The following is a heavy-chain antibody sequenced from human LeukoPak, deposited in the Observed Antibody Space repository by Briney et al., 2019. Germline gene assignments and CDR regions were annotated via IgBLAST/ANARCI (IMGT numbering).Heavy chain of an antibody. V-gene: IGHV3-23*01. J-gene: IGHJ4*02. D-gene: IGHD1-26*01. Sequence: GGSLRLSCAASGFVFSSYAMSWVRQTPARGLEWVSSLRGDGETFYADSVKGRFTISRDNSKNTLYLQMNSLRAEDTAVYYCAKLGQIVGATYLDYWGQGTLVTVSS. CDR2: LRGDGET. CDR1: GFVFSSYA. CDR3: AKLGQIVGATYLDY.